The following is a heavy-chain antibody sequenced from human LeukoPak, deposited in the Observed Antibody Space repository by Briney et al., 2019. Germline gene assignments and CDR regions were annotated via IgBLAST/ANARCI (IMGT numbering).Heavy chain of an antibody. V-gene: IGHV3-53*01. CDR3: ARDTVTTFRFRDYYYYGMDV. Sequence: GGSLRLSCAASGFTVSTNYMNWVRQAPGKGLEWVSDIYSAGSTYYADSVKGRFTISRDNSKNTLYLQMNSLRAEDTAVYYCARDTVTTFRFRDYYYYGMDVWGQGTTVTVSS. D-gene: IGHD4-17*01. CDR1: GFTVSTNY. CDR2: IYSAGST. J-gene: IGHJ6*02.